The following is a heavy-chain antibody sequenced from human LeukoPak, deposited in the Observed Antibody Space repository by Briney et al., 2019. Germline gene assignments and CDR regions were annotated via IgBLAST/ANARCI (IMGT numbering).Heavy chain of an antibody. V-gene: IGHV3-66*01. CDR1: GFIVSNNY. CDR2: IYSGGNT. CDR3: ARFGLFHWNTLQA. Sequence: GGSLRLSCAASGFIVSNNYMSWVRQAPGKGLEWVSVIYSGGNTYYAEYVKGRFTISRDNSKNTLYLQMNSLRAEDTAVYYCARFGLFHWNTLQAWGQGTLVTVSS. D-gene: IGHD1-1*01. J-gene: IGHJ4*02.